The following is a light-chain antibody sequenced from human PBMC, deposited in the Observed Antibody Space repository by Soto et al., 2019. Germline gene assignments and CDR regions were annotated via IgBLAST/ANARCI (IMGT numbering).Light chain of an antibody. Sequence: VVMTQTPLSLSVSPGQPASISGKSSQSLLHITGETFLFWYLQKPGQSPQLLIYEVSTRVSGVPDRFSGSGSGTDFTLEISRVETDDVGIYYCMQSTQLPPTFGQGTRLEIK. CDR2: EVS. CDR1: QSLLHITGETF. J-gene: IGKJ5*01. CDR3: MQSTQLPPT. V-gene: IGKV2D-29*02.